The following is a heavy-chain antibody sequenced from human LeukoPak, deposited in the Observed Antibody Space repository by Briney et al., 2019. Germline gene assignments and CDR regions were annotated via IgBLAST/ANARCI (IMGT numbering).Heavy chain of an antibody. CDR2: TSYDETSK. CDR1: GFPFSSYT. V-gene: IGHV3-30-3*02. J-gene: IGHJ4*02. Sequence: PGGSLRLSCAGSGFPFSSYTLHWVRQAPGKGLEWLAGTSYDETSKNYADSVKGRFTIPRDNTKNTVFLQMNTLRVEGTAVYYCAASQYFEFWSGRDYWGQGTLVSVSS. D-gene: IGHD3-3*01. CDR3: AASQYFEFWSGRDY.